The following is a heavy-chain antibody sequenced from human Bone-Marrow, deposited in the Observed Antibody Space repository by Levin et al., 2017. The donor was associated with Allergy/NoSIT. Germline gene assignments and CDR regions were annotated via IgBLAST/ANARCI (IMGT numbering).Heavy chain of an antibody. V-gene: IGHV3-33*01. CDR1: GFTFSDYG. CDR2: IWYDGSAQ. D-gene: IGHD4-23*01. Sequence: AGGSLRLSCAASGFTFSDYGIHWVRQAPGGGLEWVALIWYDGSAQFYADSVRGRFTISRDNSNNRVYLLMNSLTTDDTAVYYCARDRVRWFQQSNDAFDVWGQGTLVAVTS. J-gene: IGHJ3*01. CDR3: ARDRVRWFQQSNDAFDV.